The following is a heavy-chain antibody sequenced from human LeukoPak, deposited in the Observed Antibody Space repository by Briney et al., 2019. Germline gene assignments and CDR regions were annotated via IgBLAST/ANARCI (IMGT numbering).Heavy chain of an antibody. CDR1: GGSISSGSYY. D-gene: IGHD4-23*01. J-gene: IGHJ4*02. CDR3: ARSTVVTGTFDY. V-gene: IGHV4-61*02. CDR2: IYTSGST. Sequence: PSETLSLTCTVSGGSISSGSYYWSWIRQPAGKGLEWIGRIYTSGSTNYNPSLKSRVTISVDTSKNQFSLKLSSVTAADTAVYYCARSTVVTGTFDYWGQGTLVTVSS.